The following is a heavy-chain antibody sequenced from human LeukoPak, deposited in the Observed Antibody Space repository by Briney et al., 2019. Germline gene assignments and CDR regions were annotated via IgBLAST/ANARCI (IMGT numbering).Heavy chain of an antibody. J-gene: IGHJ5*02. CDR3: AGHMTGSLNWFDP. CDR2: IYYSGST. V-gene: IGHV4-39*01. Sequence: PGGSLRLSCAASRFTFSNYWMNWVRQAPGKGLEWIGSIYYSGSTYYNPSLKSRVTISVDTSKNQFSLKLSSVTAADTAVYYCAGHMTGSLNWFDPWGQGTLVTVSS. CDR1: RFTFSNYW. D-gene: IGHD2-15*01.